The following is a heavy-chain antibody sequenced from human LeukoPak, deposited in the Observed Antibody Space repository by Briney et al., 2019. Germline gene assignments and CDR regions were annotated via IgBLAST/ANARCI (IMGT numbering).Heavy chain of an antibody. CDR3: ARVPMGASYYYVDV. V-gene: IGHV4-31*03. CDR1: GASITRGGYY. Sequence: SETLSLTCTVSGASITRGGYYWSWVRQHPGKGPEWIGHIYHSGSTYYNASLRSRLTISVDTSKNQFSLNLSSLTAADAAVYYCARVPMGASYYYVDVWGKGTTVTVSS. J-gene: IGHJ6*03. D-gene: IGHD1-26*01. CDR2: IYHSGST.